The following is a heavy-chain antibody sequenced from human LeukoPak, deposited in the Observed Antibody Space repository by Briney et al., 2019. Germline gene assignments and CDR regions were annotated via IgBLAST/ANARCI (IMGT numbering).Heavy chain of an antibody. D-gene: IGHD3-22*01. Sequence: GGSLRLSCAAPGFTFSSYAMSWVRQAPGKGLEWVGRTRNKADSYTTEYAASVKGRFTISRDDSKNSLYLQMNSLKAEDTAVYYCARAGDYYSMGDYWGQGTLVTVSS. V-gene: IGHV3-72*01. CDR3: ARAGDYYSMGDY. J-gene: IGHJ4*02. CDR2: TRNKADSYTT. CDR1: GFTFSSYA.